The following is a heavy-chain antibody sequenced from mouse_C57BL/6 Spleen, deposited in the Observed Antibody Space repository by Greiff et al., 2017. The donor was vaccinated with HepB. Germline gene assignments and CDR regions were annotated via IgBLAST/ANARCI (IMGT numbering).Heavy chain of an antibody. CDR2: IDPETGGT. Sequence: SGAELVRPGASVTLSCKASGYTFTDYEMHWVKQTPVHGLEWIGAIDPETGGTAYNQKFKGKAILTADKSSSTAYMELRSLTSEDSAVYYCTRGAAQAAWFAYWGQGTLVTVSA. CDR3: TRGAAQAAWFAY. D-gene: IGHD3-2*02. J-gene: IGHJ3*01. CDR1: GYTFTDYE. V-gene: IGHV1-15*01.